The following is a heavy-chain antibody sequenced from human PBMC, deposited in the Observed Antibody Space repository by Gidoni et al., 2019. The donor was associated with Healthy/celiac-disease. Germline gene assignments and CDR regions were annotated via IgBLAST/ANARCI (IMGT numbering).Heavy chain of an antibody. V-gene: IGHV1-8*01. J-gene: IGHJ4*02. D-gene: IGHD1-26*01. CDR1: GYPFTNYE. CDR3: ATARGATSPSSDY. Sequence: QVHFVQSGAEVKKPGSSVKVSCKASGYPFTNYESNWVRQATGQGLEWMGWMNPNSANTVYEQKFQGRVTMTRNTYISTAYMELSSLRSEDTAVYYCATARGATSPSSDYWGQGTLVTVSS. CDR2: MNPNSANT.